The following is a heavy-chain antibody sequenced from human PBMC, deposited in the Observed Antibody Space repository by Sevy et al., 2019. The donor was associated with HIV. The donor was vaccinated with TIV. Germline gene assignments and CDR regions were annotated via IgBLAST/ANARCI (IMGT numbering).Heavy chain of an antibody. CDR1: GFTFSNAW. CDR2: IKSKTDGGTT. D-gene: IGHD3-10*01. V-gene: IGHV3-15*01. Sequence: GGSLRLSCAASGFTFSNAWMSWVRQAPGKGLEWVGRIKSKTDGGTTDYAAPVKGRFTISRDDSKNTLYLQMNSLKTDDTAVYYCTTLTSMVRNYYYYYGMDVWGQGTTVTVSS. CDR3: TTLTSMVRNYYYYYGMDV. J-gene: IGHJ6*02.